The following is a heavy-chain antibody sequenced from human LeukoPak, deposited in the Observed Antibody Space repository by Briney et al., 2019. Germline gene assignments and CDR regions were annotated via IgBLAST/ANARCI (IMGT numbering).Heavy chain of an antibody. V-gene: IGHV3-48*04. CDR2: ISSSSSTI. CDR3: ARNRRWLLREVYFDY. CDR1: GFTFSSYS. J-gene: IGHJ4*02. D-gene: IGHD5-24*01. Sequence: PGGSLRLSCAASGFTFSSYSMNWVRQAPGKGLEWVSYISSSSSTIYYADSVKGRFTISIANDTNSLYLQLNSLRAEDTPVYYCARNRRWLLREVYFDYWGRGTLVTVSS.